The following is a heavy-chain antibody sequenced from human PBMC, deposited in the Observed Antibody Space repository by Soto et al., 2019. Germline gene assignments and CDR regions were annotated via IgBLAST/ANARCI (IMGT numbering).Heavy chain of an antibody. CDR3: ARGDSFTGGWYWFDS. D-gene: IGHD2-8*01. Sequence: GASVKVSCKSSGYTFTDYYVHWVRQAPGQGLEWMGWMNPRSGNTGYAKKFRGRVAMTRDTSINKAYMELTNLTSEDTAVYYCARGDSFTGGWYWFDSWGQGSLVTVSS. CDR1: GYTFTDYY. V-gene: IGHV1-8*02. J-gene: IGHJ5*01. CDR2: MNPRSGNT.